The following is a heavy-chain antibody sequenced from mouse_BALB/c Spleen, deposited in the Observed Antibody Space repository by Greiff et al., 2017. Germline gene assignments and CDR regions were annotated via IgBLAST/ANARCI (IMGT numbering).Heavy chain of an antibody. Sequence: EVKVVESGGGLVKPGGSLKLSCAASGFTFSSYTMSWVRQTPEKRLEWVATISSGGSYTYYPDSVKGRFTISRDNAKNTLYLQMSSLKSEDTAMYYCTRERDYAYYFDYWGQGTTLTVSS. V-gene: IGHV5-6-4*01. CDR3: TRERDYAYYFDY. D-gene: IGHD2-4*01. J-gene: IGHJ2*01. CDR1: GFTFSSYT. CDR2: ISSGGSYT.